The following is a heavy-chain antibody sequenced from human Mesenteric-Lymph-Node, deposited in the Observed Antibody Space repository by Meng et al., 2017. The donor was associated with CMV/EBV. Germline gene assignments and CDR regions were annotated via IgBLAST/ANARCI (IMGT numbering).Heavy chain of an antibody. V-gene: IGHV3-48*03. CDR2: ISSSTI. J-gene: IGHJ4*02. CDR1: GFTFSDYE. D-gene: IGHD5-18*01. CDR3: ARGPLTAYDY. Sequence: GGSLRLSCAASGFTFSDYEMNWVRQVPGKGLEWVSYISSSTIYYADSMKGRFTTSRDNAKNSLYLQMNSLRAEDTAVYYCARGPLTAYDYWGQGTLVTSPQ.